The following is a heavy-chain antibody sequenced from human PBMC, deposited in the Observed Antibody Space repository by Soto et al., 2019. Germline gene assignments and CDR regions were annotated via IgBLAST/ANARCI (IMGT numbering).Heavy chain of an antibody. Sequence: QVQLVESGGGVVQPGRSLRLSCAASGFTFSSYGMHWVRQAPGKGLEGVAVISYDGSNKYYADSVKGRFTISRDNSKNTLYLQANSLRAEDTAVYYCAKEYAFHEGRFDYWGQGTLVTVSS. D-gene: IGHD2-8*01. J-gene: IGHJ4*02. CDR3: AKEYAFHEGRFDY. CDR2: ISYDGSNK. CDR1: GFTFSSYG. V-gene: IGHV3-30*18.